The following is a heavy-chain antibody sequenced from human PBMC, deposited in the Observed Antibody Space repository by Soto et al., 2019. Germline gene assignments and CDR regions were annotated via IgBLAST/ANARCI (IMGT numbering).Heavy chain of an antibody. CDR1: GFTFSGYG. J-gene: IGHJ4*02. D-gene: IGHD3-22*01. CDR3: AKSRRIVVVITMYYFDY. Sequence: PGGSLRLSCAASGFTFSGYGMSWVRQSPGKGLEWVSAISGSGGSTYYADSVKGRFTISRDNSKNTLYLQMNSLRAEDTAVYYCAKSRRIVVVITMYYFDYWGQGTLVTVSS. CDR2: ISGSGGST. V-gene: IGHV3-23*01.